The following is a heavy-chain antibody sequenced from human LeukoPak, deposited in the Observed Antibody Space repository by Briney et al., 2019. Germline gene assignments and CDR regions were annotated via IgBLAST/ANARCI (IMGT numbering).Heavy chain of an antibody. Sequence: GRSLRLSCAASGFTFSYYAMHWVRQAPGKGLEWVAVISYDGSNKYDADSVKGRFTISRDNSKNTLYLQMNSPRDEDTAVYYCARVGRGTSLDDYFDYWGQGTLVTVSS. CDR3: ARVGRGTSLDDYFDY. CDR1: GFTFSYYA. D-gene: IGHD1-1*01. V-gene: IGHV3-30*04. J-gene: IGHJ4*02. CDR2: ISYDGSNK.